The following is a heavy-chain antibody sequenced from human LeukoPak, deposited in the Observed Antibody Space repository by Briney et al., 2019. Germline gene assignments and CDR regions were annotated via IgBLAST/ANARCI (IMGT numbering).Heavy chain of an antibody. CDR2: IYYSGST. Sequence: SETLSVTCNVSGGSFSRFYWSWIRQPPGKGLEWIGYIYYSGSTDYNSSLKSRVTMSLDTAKYQFSLKLRSVSAADTAVYYCARAVISYGAAVAKGFDCWGQGTLVTVSS. J-gene: IGHJ4*02. CDR1: GGSFSRFY. V-gene: IGHV4-59*01. CDR3: ARAVISYGAAVAKGFDC. D-gene: IGHD2-21*01.